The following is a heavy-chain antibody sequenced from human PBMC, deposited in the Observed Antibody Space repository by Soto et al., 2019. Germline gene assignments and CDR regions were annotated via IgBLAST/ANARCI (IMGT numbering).Heavy chain of an antibody. J-gene: IGHJ4*02. CDR3: ARGSAYSTPWSFDS. V-gene: IGHV1-18*01. Sequence: QVQLLQSGAEVKKPGASVRVSCKTSGYTFTRYRVSWVQQAPGQGLEWMGWISGYNGNTKEAHKFEGRVILTTDTAANTAHMELRSLTSNDTAVYYCARGSAYSTPWSFDSWGQGTLVTVSS. D-gene: IGHD2-8*01. CDR2: ISGYNGNT. CDR1: GYTFTRYR.